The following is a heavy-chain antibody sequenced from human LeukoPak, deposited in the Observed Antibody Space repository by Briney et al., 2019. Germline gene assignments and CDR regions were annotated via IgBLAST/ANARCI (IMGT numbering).Heavy chain of an antibody. Sequence: ASVKLSCKASAYTFTGTYMYWVRLAPGHGLEWMGWINPNNGGTNYAQKFQGRVAMTRDTSISTAYMELSRLRSDDTAVYYCARDWAWEQVWFQHWGQGTQVIVSS. CDR2: INPNNGGT. D-gene: IGHD1-26*01. CDR1: AYTFTGTY. J-gene: IGHJ1*01. CDR3: ARDWAWEQVWFQH. V-gene: IGHV1-2*02.